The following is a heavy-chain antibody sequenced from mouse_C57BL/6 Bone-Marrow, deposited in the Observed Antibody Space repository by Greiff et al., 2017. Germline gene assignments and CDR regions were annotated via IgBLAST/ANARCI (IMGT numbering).Heavy chain of an antibody. CDR1: GFTFSDYG. J-gene: IGHJ4*01. CDR2: ISSGSSTI. Sequence: EVKLMESGGGLVKPGGSLKLSCAASGFTFSDYGMHWVRQAPEKGLEWVAYISSGSSTIYYADTVKGRFTISRDNAKNTLFLQMTSLRSEDTAMYYCARGVWYAMDYWGQGTSVTVSS. CDR3: ARGVWYAMDY. V-gene: IGHV5-17*01.